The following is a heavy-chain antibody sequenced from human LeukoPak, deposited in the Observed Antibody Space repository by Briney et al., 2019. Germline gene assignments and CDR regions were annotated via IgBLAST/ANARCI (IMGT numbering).Heavy chain of an antibody. D-gene: IGHD6-13*01. CDR2: IYTTGST. CDR1: GGSIINYF. V-gene: IGHV4-4*07. Sequence: PSETLSLTCTVSGGSIINYFWSWIRQPAGKGLEWIGRIYTTGSTKYNPSLKNRVTMSVDTSKNQFSLKLNSVTAADTAVYYCARDRYSSSWSWFDPWGQGTLVTVSS. CDR3: ARDRYSSSWSWFDP. J-gene: IGHJ5*02.